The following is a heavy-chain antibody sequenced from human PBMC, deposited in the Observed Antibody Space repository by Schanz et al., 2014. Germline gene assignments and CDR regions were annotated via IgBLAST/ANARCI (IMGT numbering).Heavy chain of an antibody. CDR3: ARAGQDYSDSSGYATYYFGN. J-gene: IGHJ4*02. V-gene: IGHV1-69*04. CDR1: GGTFSSNG. Sequence: QVQLVQSGAEVKKPGSSVKVSCKASGGTFSSNGISWLRQAPGQGLEWMGRVIPIRGTAHYAQKFQGRVTITADKSTSTAYMELSNLRSEDTAVYYCARAGQDYSDSSGYATYYFGNWGQGTLVTVSS. CDR2: VIPIRGTA. D-gene: IGHD3-22*01.